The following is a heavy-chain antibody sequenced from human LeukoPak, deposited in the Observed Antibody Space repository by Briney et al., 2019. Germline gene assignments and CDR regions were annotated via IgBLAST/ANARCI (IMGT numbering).Heavy chain of an antibody. V-gene: IGHV3-23*01. CDR3: AGAYYGVDY. D-gene: IGHD3-10*01. CDR2: ISISGDKT. CDR1: GFTFRSDA. J-gene: IGHJ4*02. Sequence: GRSLRLFCAASGFTFRSDAMTWVRQAPGNGMEWVSAISISGDKTYYTDSVRGRFTISRDNSKNMLYLQMNSLRVEDTAVYYCAGAYYGVDYWGQGTLVTVSS.